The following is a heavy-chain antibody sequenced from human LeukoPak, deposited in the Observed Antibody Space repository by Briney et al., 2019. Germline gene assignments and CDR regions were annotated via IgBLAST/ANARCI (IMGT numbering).Heavy chain of an antibody. V-gene: IGHV4-39*01. CDR3: ARFSGSYFDY. J-gene: IGHJ4*02. D-gene: IGHD1-26*01. CDR2: IYYSGST. CDR1: GGSITSTSYC. Sequence: PSETLSLTCTVSGGSITSTSYCWGWIRQPPGKGLEWIGSIYYSGSTYYNPSLKSRVTISVDTSKNQFSLKLSSVTAADTAVYYCARFSGSYFDYWGQGTLVTVSS.